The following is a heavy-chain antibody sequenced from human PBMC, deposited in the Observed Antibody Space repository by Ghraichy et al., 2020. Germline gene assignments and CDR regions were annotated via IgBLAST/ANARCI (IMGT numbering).Heavy chain of an antibody. CDR2: ISWNSGSI. V-gene: IGHV3-9*01. Sequence: LSLTCAASGFTFDDYAMHWVRQAPGKGLEWVSGISWNSGSIGYADSVKGRFTISRDNAKNSLYLQMNSLRAEDTALYYCAKGATIFGVVIMGDAFDIWGQGTMVTVSS. J-gene: IGHJ3*02. CDR3: AKGATIFGVVIMGDAFDI. D-gene: IGHD3-3*01. CDR1: GFTFDDYA.